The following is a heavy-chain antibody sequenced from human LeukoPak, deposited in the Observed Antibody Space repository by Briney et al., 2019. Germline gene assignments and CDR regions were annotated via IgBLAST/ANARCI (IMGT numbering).Heavy chain of an antibody. D-gene: IGHD5-18*01. CDR3: ARDGYSYGTRTGFDP. CDR2: ISAYNGNT. J-gene: IGHJ5*02. Sequence: ASVKVSCKASGYTFTSFGVSWVRQAPEQGLEWMGWISAYNGNTKHAQKVQGRVTMTTEESTSTAYMELRSLRSDDTAVYYCARDGYSYGTRTGFDPWGQGTLVTVSS. V-gene: IGHV1-18*01. CDR1: GYTFTSFG.